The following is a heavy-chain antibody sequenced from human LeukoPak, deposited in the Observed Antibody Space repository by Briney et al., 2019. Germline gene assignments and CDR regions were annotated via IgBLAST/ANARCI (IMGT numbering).Heavy chain of an antibody. D-gene: IGHD2-8*01. J-gene: IGHJ4*02. CDR2: IYPGDSDT. Sequence: GESLKISCKGSGYSFTNYWIGWVRQTPGKGLEWMGTIYPGDSDTRYSPSFQGQVTISVDKSVNTAYLQWTSLKASDTALFYCARRRSGFVRSNFDYWGQGTLVTVSS. CDR3: ARRRSGFVRSNFDY. V-gene: IGHV5-51*01. CDR1: GYSFTNYW.